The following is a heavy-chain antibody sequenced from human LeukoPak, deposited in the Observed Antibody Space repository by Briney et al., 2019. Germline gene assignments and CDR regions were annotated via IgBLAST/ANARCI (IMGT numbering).Heavy chain of an antibody. CDR2: ISSSSSYI. J-gene: IGHJ6*03. CDR3: ARDQWYYYGSGSYYYYMDV. V-gene: IGHV3-21*01. D-gene: IGHD3-10*01. CDR1: GFTFSSYS. Sequence: GGSLRLSCAASGFTFSSYSMNWVRQAPGKGLEWVSSISSSSSYIYFADSVKGRFTISRDNAKNSLYLQMNSLRAEDTAVYYCARDQWYYYGSGSYYYYMDVWGKGTTVTVSS.